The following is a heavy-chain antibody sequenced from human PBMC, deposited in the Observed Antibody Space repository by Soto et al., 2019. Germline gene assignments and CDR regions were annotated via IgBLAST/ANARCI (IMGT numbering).Heavy chain of an antibody. CDR2: VIPIFGTA. V-gene: IGHV1-69*13. J-gene: IGHJ6*02. Sequence: APLKGSRKASGGTLSRYAISWGRQAPGQGLEWMGGVIPIFGTANYAQKFQGRVTITADESTSTAYMELSSLRSEDTAVYYCASEGLGYCSGGSCSEISYYYYGMDVWGQGTTVTVSS. CDR3: ASEGLGYCSGGSCSEISYYYYGMDV. CDR1: GGTLSRYA. D-gene: IGHD2-15*01.